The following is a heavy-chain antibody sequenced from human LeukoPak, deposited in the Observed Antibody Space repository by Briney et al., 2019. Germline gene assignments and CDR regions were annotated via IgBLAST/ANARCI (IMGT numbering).Heavy chain of an antibody. D-gene: IGHD1-1*01. V-gene: IGHV3-23*01. CDR1: GFTFSTYA. J-gene: IGHJ6*02. CDR3: ARRGTGHGMDV. Sequence: PGGSLRLSCAASGFTFSTYAMTWVRQAPGKGLEWVSGISGSGGSTYYADSVKGRFTISRDNSKNTLYLQMNSLRAEDTAVYYCARRGTGHGMDVWGQGTTVIVSS. CDR2: ISGSGGST.